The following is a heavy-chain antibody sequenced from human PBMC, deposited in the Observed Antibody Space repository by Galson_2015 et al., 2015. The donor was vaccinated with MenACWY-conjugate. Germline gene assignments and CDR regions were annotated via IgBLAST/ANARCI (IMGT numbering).Heavy chain of an antibody. Sequence: FYSTSLKTRLTISKDTSKNQVVLTMTNMDPVDTATYYCARDVDTAMGYYFDYWGQGTLVTVSS. J-gene: IGHJ4*02. V-gene: IGHV2-70*04. D-gene: IGHD5-18*01. CDR3: ARDVDTAMGYYFDY.